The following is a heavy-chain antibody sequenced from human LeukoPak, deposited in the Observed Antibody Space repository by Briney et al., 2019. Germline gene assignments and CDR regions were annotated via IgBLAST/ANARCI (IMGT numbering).Heavy chain of an antibody. J-gene: IGHJ4*02. D-gene: IGHD1-26*01. CDR2: IVVGSGNT. CDR3: AAVQVGANYYFDY. Sequence: SVKLSCTASGFTFTSSAMRWVRQARGQRLEWIGWIVVGSGNTNYAQKFQERVTITRDMSTSRAYMELSSLRSEDTAVYCCAAVQVGANYYFDYWGQGTLVTVSS. V-gene: IGHV1-58*02. CDR1: GFTFTSSA.